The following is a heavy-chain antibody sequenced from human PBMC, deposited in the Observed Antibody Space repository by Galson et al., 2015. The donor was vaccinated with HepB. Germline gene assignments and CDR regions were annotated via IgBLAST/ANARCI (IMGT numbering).Heavy chain of an antibody. D-gene: IGHD6-19*01. Sequence: SETLSLTCNVSGGSISGYYWSWIRQSPGKGLEWIGYMLDTMRANYNPSLKSRVTISVDTSKNQIFLNLNSMTAADTAVYYWARRAARLGYYFAYWGQGALVTVSP. CDR1: GGSISGYY. J-gene: IGHJ4*02. V-gene: IGHV4-59*01. CDR3: ARRAARLGYYFAY. CDR2: MLDTMRA.